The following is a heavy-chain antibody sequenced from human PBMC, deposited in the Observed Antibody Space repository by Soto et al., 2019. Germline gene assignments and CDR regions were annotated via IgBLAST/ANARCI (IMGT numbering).Heavy chain of an antibody. CDR2: IYWDDDK. J-gene: IGHJ4*02. Sequence: SGPTLVNPTQTLTLTCTISGFSLTTSGVGVGWIRQPPGKALEWLGIIYWDDDKRYSPSLKSRLTITRDTSKKNVVLTMTNMDPADTATYFCALSRYCSGGSCYSGVYFDYWGQGTLVTVSS. CDR3: ALSRYCSGGSCYSGVYFDY. CDR1: GFSLTTSGVG. V-gene: IGHV2-5*02. D-gene: IGHD2-15*01.